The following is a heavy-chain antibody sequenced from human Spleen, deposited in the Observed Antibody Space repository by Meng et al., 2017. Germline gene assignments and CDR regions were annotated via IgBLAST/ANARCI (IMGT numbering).Heavy chain of an antibody. CDR2: IMPLFGTP. V-gene: IGHV1-69*06. Sequence: SVKVSCKASGGTFSGYGVSWVRQAPGQGLEWMGGIMPLFGTPHYAQRFQGRVTITADKFTDTAHMELSSLRSEDTAVYYCARSRAYNFGSDYWGQGTQVTVSS. CDR3: ARSRAYNFGSDY. D-gene: IGHD3/OR15-3a*01. J-gene: IGHJ4*01. CDR1: GGTFSGYG.